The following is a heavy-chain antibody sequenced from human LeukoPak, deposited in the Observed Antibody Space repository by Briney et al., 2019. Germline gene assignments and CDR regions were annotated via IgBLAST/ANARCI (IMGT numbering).Heavy chain of an antibody. CDR3: AREERHCSSTSCYPFYYYMGV. J-gene: IGHJ6*03. Sequence: GGSLRLSCAASGFFLSKYWMSWVRQAPGKGLEWVANINQDVSEKYYVDSVKGRFTISRDNAKNSLYLQMNSLRAEDTAVYYCAREERHCSSTSCYPFYYYMGVWGKGTTVTVSS. CDR2: INQDVSEK. V-gene: IGHV3-7*01. CDR1: GFFLSKYW. D-gene: IGHD2-2*01.